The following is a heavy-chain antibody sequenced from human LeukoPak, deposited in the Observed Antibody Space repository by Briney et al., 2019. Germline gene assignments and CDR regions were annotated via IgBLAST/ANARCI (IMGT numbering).Heavy chain of an antibody. J-gene: IGHJ6*03. D-gene: IGHD3-3*01. CDR1: GFIFSGYW. Sequence: GGSLRLSCAGSGFIFSGYWMHWVRHAPGKGLVWVSRIKTDGSTTYYADSVKGRFTVSRDYSKNTLYLQMNSLRAEDTAVYYCARDQSDFWSIGYYYMDVWGKGTTVTVSS. CDR2: IKTDGSTT. V-gene: IGHV3-74*01. CDR3: ARDQSDFWSIGYYYMDV.